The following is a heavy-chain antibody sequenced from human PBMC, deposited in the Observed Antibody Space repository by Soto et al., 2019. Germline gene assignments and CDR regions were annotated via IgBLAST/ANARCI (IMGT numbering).Heavy chain of an antibody. CDR1: GGSFSGYY. V-gene: IGHV4-34*01. CDR2: INHSGST. Sequence: PSETLSLTCAVYGGSFSGYYWSWIRQPPGKGLEWIGEINHSGSTNYNPSLKSRVTISVDTSKNQFSLKLSSVTAADTAVYYCARVLSHAPEYSGFHYYYYYYMDVWGKGTTVTVSS. J-gene: IGHJ6*03. CDR3: ARVLSHAPEYSGFHYYYYYYMDV. D-gene: IGHD5-12*01.